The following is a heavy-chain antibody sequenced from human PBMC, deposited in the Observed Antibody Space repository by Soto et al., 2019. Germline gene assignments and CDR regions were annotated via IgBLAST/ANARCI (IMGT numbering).Heavy chain of an antibody. D-gene: IGHD3-22*01. V-gene: IGHV1-69*13. J-gene: IGHJ4*02. CDR3: ARGDPPYYYDISGPEYYFDC. Sequence: ASVKFSCKASGGTFSSYAISWVRQAPGQGLEWMGGIIPIFGTANYAQNLQGRVTITADEYTSTAYMELSSLISEDTAVYYCARGDPPYYYDISGPEYYFDCGGQGNLVTGSS. CDR2: IIPIFGTA. CDR1: GGTFSSYA.